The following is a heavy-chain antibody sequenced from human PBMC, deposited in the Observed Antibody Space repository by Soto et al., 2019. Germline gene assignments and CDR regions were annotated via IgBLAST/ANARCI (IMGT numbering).Heavy chain of an antibody. J-gene: IGHJ4*02. CDR3: ALREGSDPGFYYY. CDR1: GGSISSYY. V-gene: IGHV4-59*08. D-gene: IGHD4-17*01. CDR2: IYYSGST. Sequence: SETLSLTCTVSGGSISSYYWSWIRQPPGKGLEWIGYIYYSGSTNYNPSLKSRVTISVDTSKNQFSLKLSSVTAADTAVYYCALREGSDPGFYYYWGQGTLVTVSS.